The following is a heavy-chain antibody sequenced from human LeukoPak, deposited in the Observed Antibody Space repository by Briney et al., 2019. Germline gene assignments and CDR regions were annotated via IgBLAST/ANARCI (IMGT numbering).Heavy chain of an antibody. CDR1: GFTFSSYS. D-gene: IGHD2-2*02. J-gene: IGHJ3*02. CDR3: ARSSPHCSSTSCYNDAFDI. V-gene: IGHV3-21*01. CDR2: IRSSGSYI. Sequence: PGGSLRLSCAASGFTFSSYSMNWVRQAPGKGLEWVSSIRSSGSYIYYADSVKGRFTISRDNAKNSLYLQMNSLRAEDTAVYYCARSSPHCSSTSCYNDAFDIWGQGTMVTVSS.